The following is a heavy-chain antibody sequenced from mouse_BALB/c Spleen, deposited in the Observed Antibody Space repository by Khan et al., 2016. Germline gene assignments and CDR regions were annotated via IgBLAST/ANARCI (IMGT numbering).Heavy chain of an antibody. J-gene: IGHJ3*01. CDR3: AGGRGIYYDYDGFAY. V-gene: IGHV5-6-5*01. CDR1: GFIFSSYA. D-gene: IGHD2-4*01. Sequence: ELVESGGGLVKPGGSLKLSCAASGFIFSSYAMSWVRQTPEKRLEWVASISSGGSTYYPDSVKGRFTISRDNARNILYLQMCSLRAEDAAMSYCAGGRGIYYDYDGFAYWGQGALVTVSA. CDR2: ISSGGST.